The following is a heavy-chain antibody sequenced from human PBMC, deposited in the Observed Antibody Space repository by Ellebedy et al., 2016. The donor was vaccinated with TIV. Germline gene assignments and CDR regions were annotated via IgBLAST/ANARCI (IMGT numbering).Heavy chain of an antibody. D-gene: IGHD4-23*01. J-gene: IGHJ4*02. CDR2: ISYDGSNK. CDR3: ARDKPYGGRDY. Sequence: GGSLRLXCAASGFTFSSYAMHWVRQAPGKGLEWVAVISYDGSNKYYADSVKGRFTISRDNSKNTLYLQMNSLRAEDTAVYYCARDKPYGGRDYWGQGILVTVSS. V-gene: IGHV3-30-3*01. CDR1: GFTFSSYA.